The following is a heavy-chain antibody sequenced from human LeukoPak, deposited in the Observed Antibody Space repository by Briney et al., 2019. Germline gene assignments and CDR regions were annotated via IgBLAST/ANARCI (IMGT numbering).Heavy chain of an antibody. J-gene: IGHJ4*02. Sequence: PGGSLRLSCAASGFTVSSNYMSWVRQAPGKGLEWVSVIYSGVSTYYADSVKGRFTISRDNSKNTLYLQMNSLRAEDTAVYYCAKDQSDSGRSYYWGQGTLVTVSS. CDR1: GFTVSSNY. D-gene: IGHD1-26*01. V-gene: IGHV3-53*01. CDR2: IYSGVST. CDR3: AKDQSDSGRSYY.